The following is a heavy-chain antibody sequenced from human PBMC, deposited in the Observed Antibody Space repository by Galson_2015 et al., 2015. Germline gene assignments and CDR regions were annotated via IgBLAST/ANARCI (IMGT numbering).Heavy chain of an antibody. CDR1: GFTFSSYW. V-gene: IGHV3-74*01. J-gene: IGHJ4*02. Sequence: SLRLSCAASGFTFSSYWMHWVRQAPGKGLVWVSRINSDGSSTSYADSVKGRFTISRDNAKNTLYLQMNSLRAEDTAVYYCARNQRLRYFDWDIDYWGQGTLVTVSS. D-gene: IGHD3-9*01. CDR2: INSDGSST. CDR3: ARNQRLRYFDWDIDY.